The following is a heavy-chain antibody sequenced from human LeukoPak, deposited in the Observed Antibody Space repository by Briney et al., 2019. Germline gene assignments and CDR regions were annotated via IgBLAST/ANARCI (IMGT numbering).Heavy chain of an antibody. J-gene: IGHJ4*02. CDR2: SNAYNGNT. CDR1: GYNVISYA. Sequence: ASVKVSCKASGYNVISYAISWVRQAPGQGLEWMGWSNAYNGNTKFAQKFQGRVAMTTGTSTSTAYMELRSLRSDDTAVYFCARDRIAAAVLDHWGQGTLVTVSS. CDR3: ARDRIAAAVLDH. V-gene: IGHV1-18*01. D-gene: IGHD6-13*01.